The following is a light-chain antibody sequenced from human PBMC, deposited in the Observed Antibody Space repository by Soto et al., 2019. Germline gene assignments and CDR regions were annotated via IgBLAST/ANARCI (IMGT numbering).Light chain of an antibody. Sequence: DIQMTQSPSTLSAAVGDRVTITCRASQSISSWLAWYQQKPGKAPKVLIFDASSLESGVPSRFSGSGSATEFTLTISSLQPDDFATYYCQQYSTYPWTFGQATKVDI. CDR3: QQYSTYPWT. CDR2: DAS. J-gene: IGKJ1*01. V-gene: IGKV1-5*01. CDR1: QSISSW.